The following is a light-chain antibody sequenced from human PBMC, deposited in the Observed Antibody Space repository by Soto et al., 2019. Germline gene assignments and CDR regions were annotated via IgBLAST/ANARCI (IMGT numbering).Light chain of an antibody. V-gene: IGKV3-20*01. Sequence: EIVLTQSPGTLSLSPGERATLSCRASQSVSSGYLAWYQQKPGQAPRLPIYGASTRATGIPDRFSGSGSGTDFTLTISRLEPEDFAVYYCQQYSSSPSITFGQGTRLEIK. J-gene: IGKJ5*01. CDR3: QQYSSSPSIT. CDR1: QSVSSGY. CDR2: GAS.